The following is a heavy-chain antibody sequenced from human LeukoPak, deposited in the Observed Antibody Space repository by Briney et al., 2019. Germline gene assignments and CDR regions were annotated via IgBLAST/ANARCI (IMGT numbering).Heavy chain of an antibody. J-gene: IGHJ4*02. CDR1: GFTFTNYW. V-gene: IGHV3-74*01. CDR3: TIITVDGNAGAFDY. D-gene: IGHD3-22*01. CDR2: IDSSGSKT. Sequence: PGGSLRLSCAASGFTFTNYWMHWVRQAPGKGQVWVSRIDSSGSKTDYADSVKGRFTISRDNSKNTVYLHMNSLRAEDTAVYYCTIITVDGNAGAFDYWGQGTLVTVSS.